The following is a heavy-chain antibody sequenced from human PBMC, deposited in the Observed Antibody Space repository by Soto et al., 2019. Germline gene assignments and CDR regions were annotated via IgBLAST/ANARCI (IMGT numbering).Heavy chain of an antibody. V-gene: IGHV4-4*07. J-gene: IGHJ5*02. Sequence: SETLSLTCTVSGGSISSYYWSWIRQPAGKGLEWIGRIYTSGSTNYNPSLKSRVTMSVDTSKNQFSLKLSSVTAADTAVYYCARDTTIFGVVPGDWFDPWGQGXLVTVYS. CDR3: ARDTTIFGVVPGDWFDP. D-gene: IGHD3-3*01. CDR1: GGSISSYY. CDR2: IYTSGST.